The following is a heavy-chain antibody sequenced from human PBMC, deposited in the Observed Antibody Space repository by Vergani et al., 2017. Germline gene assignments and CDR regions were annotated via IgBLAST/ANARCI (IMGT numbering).Heavy chain of an antibody. V-gene: IGHV5-51*01. J-gene: IGHJ4*02. D-gene: IGHD2-21*01. CDR1: GYIFSNFW. Sequence: EVLLVQSGAEVKKPGESLKISCQAFGYIFSNFWIGWVRQRPGRGLEWMGIIYPGDSEVKSNPTFRGQVIFSVDTSVNTAYLPGRSLQASDTAIYCCTRRVPCGDGACLHFDHWGQGTQVTVSS. CDR2: IYPGDSEV. CDR3: TRRVPCGDGACLHFDH.